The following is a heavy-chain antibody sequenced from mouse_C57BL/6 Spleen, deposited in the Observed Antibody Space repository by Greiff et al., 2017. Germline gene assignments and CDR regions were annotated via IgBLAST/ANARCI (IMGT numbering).Heavy chain of an antibody. CDR3: ARKALRGAMDY. CDR1: GFTFSDYG. J-gene: IGHJ4*01. V-gene: IGHV5-17*01. Sequence: DVMLVESGGGLVKPGGSLKLSCAASGFTFSDYGMHWVRQAPEKGLEWVAYISSGSSTIYYADTVKGRFTISRDNAKNTLFLQMTSLRSEDTAMYYCARKALRGAMDYWGQGTSVTVSS. CDR2: ISSGSSTI.